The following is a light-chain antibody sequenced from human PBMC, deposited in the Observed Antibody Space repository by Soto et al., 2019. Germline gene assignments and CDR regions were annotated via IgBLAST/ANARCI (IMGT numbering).Light chain of an antibody. V-gene: IGKV1-27*01. CDR1: QDISVY. CDR2: SAS. J-gene: IGKJ5*01. CDR3: QKFNTAPLT. Sequence: DIQMTQSPSSLSASVGDRVTITCRARQDISVYLAWYQQNPGKVPKLLIYSASTLQSGVPSRFSGSGSGTDFTLTISSLQPEDVATYFCQKFNTAPLTFGQGTRLEIK.